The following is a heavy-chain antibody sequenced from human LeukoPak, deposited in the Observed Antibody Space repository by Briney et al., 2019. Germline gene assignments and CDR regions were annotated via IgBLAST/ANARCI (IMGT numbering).Heavy chain of an antibody. CDR1: GYTFTSYG. Sequence: ASVKVSFKASGYTFTSYGISWVRQAPGQGLEWMGWISAYNGNTNYAQKLQGRVTMTTDTSTSTAYMELRSLRSEDTAVYYCARESTYCDIDAFDIWGQGTMATVSS. CDR2: ISAYNGNT. D-gene: IGHD3-22*01. J-gene: IGHJ3*02. CDR3: ARESTYCDIDAFDI. V-gene: IGHV1-18*01.